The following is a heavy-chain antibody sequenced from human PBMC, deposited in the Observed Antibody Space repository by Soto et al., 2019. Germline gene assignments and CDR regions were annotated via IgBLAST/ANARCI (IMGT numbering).Heavy chain of an antibody. Sequence: QVQLVESGGGVVQPGRSLRLSCAASGFTFSSYGMHWVRQAPGKGLEWVAVISYDGSNKYYAGSVKGRFTISRDNSKNTLYLQMNSLRAEDTAVYYCAKDRMRSLDYWGQGTLVTVSS. CDR2: ISYDGSNK. CDR1: GFTFSSYG. J-gene: IGHJ4*02. V-gene: IGHV3-30*18. D-gene: IGHD6-6*01. CDR3: AKDRMRSLDY.